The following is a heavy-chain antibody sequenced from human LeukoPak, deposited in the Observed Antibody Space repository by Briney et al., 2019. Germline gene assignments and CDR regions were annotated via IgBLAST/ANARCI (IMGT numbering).Heavy chain of an antibody. CDR1: GYTFTSYG. CDR2: ISAYNGNT. J-gene: IGHJ6*02. CDR3: ARDPPLQLWLGPVYYYGMDV. D-gene: IGHD5-18*01. Sequence: ASVKVSCKASGYTFTSYGISWVRQAPGQGLEWMGWISAYNGNTNYAQKLQGRVTMTTDTSTSTAYMELRSLRSDDTAVYYCARDPPLQLWLGPVYYYGMDVWGQGTTVTVSS. V-gene: IGHV1-18*01.